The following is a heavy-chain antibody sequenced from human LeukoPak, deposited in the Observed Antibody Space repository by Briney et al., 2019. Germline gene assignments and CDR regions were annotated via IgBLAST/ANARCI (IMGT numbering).Heavy chain of an antibody. CDR3: AKGEWLLPLDD. J-gene: IGHJ4*02. V-gene: IGHV3-30*18. Sequence: GRSLRLSCIVSRFTFSNYGMHWVRQAPGKGLEWVAVISFDGSNKYDVDSVKGRFTISRDNSKNTLYLQMNSLRAEDTAMHYCAKGEWLLPLDDWGQGTLVTVSS. CDR1: RFTFSNYG. CDR2: ISFDGSNK. D-gene: IGHD3-3*01.